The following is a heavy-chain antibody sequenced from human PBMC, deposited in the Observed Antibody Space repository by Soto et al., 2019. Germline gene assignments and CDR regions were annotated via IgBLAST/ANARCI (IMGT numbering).Heavy chain of an antibody. CDR1: GGSISNGDYY. V-gene: IGHV4-31*03. CDR2: IYYSGST. Sequence: PSETLSLTCTVSGGSISNGDYYWSWIRQHPGKGLEWIGYIYYSGSTYYNPPLKSRVTMSIDTSKNQFSLRLSSVTAADTAAYYCARERRGAVDYWGQGIRVTVS. CDR3: ARERRGAVDY. D-gene: IGHD3-10*01. J-gene: IGHJ4*02.